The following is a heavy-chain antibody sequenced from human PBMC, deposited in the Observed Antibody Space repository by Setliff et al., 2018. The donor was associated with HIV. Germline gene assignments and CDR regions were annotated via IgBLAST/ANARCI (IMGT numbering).Heavy chain of an antibody. V-gene: IGHV4-38-2*02. Sequence: SETLSLTCTVSGDFFSSDYYWGWIRQSPGKGLEWIGSFYETGYTYYNPSLKSRVTISVDTSKNQFSLKLSSVTAADTAVYYCARGTTPDRYSYGYFGYWGQGTLVTVSS. CDR3: ARGTTPDRYSYGYFGY. CDR1: GDFFSSDYY. J-gene: IGHJ4*02. D-gene: IGHD5-18*01. CDR2: FYETGYT.